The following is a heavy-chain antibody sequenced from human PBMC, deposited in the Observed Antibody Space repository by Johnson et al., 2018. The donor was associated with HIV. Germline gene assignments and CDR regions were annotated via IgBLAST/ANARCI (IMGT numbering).Heavy chain of an antibody. D-gene: IGHD4-17*01. CDR2: ISGGST. J-gene: IGHJ3*02. Sequence: VQLVESGGGLVQPGGSLRLSCAASGFTVSSNEMSWVRQAPGKGLEWVSSISGGSTYYADSRKGRFTISRDNSKNTLFLDMHSLRAEDTAVYYCARAMYADDYGDYLFLAPRLDAFDIWGPGTIVTVSS. CDR1: GFTVSSNE. CDR3: ARAMYADDYGDYLFLAPRLDAFDI. V-gene: IGHV3-38-3*01.